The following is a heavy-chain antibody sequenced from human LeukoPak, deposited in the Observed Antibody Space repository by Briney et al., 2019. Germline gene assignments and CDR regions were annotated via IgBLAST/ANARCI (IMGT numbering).Heavy chain of an antibody. J-gene: IGHJ4*02. CDR1: GLTFSSQW. CDR3: AGAAY. Sequence: GGSLRLSCAGSGLTFSSQWMSWVRQAPGKGLEWVANINQDGSQKYYVDSVKGRFTISRDNAKNSLYLQMTSLRAEDTAVYYCAGAAYWGQGTLVTVSS. V-gene: IGHV3-7*04. CDR2: INQDGSQK.